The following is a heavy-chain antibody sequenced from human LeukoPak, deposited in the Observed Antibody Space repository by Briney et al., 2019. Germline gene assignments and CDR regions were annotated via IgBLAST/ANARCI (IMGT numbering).Heavy chain of an antibody. CDR3: ARDSRVTTFLSNYYYYGMDV. D-gene: IGHD4-17*01. CDR1: GGSTSSGGYY. Sequence: SETLSLTCTVSGGSTSSGGYYWSWIRQHPGKGLEWIGYIYYSGSTYYNPSLKSRVTISVDTSKNQFSLKLSSVTAADTAVYYCARDSRVTTFLSNYYYYGMDVWGQGTTVTVSS. V-gene: IGHV4-31*03. J-gene: IGHJ6*02. CDR2: IYYSGST.